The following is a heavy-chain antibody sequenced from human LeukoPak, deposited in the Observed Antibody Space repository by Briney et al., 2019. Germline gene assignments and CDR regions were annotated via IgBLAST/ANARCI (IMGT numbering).Heavy chain of an antibody. V-gene: IGHV3-30*18. D-gene: IGHD4-17*01. J-gene: IGHJ4*02. Sequence: PGGSLRLSCAASGFTFSSYGMHWVRQAPGKGLEWVAVISYDGSNKYYTDSVKGRFTISRDNSKNTLYLQMNSLRAEDTAVYYCAKELTTVTHFDYWGQGTLVTVSS. CDR2: ISYDGSNK. CDR1: GFTFSSYG. CDR3: AKELTTVTHFDY.